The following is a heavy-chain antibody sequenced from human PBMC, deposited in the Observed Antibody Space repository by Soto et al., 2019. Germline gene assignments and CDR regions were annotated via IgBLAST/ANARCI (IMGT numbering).Heavy chain of an antibody. Sequence: GGSLRLSCTASGFTFGDYAMSLVRQAPGKGLEWVGFIRSKAYGGTTEYAASVKGRFTISRDDSKSIAYLQMNSLKTEDTAVYYCTRGDTPQRSYYYYGMDVWGQGTTVTVSS. D-gene: IGHD2-2*01. J-gene: IGHJ6*02. CDR1: GFTFGDYA. CDR2: IRSKAYGGTT. CDR3: TRGDTPQRSYYYYGMDV. V-gene: IGHV3-49*04.